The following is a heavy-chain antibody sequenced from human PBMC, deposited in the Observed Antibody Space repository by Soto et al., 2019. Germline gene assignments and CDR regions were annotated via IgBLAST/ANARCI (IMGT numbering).Heavy chain of an antibody. CDR2: INWIGGST. CDR1: GFTFDDYA. J-gene: IGHJ4*02. D-gene: IGHD3-16*01. CDR3: ARHGGTPDLYFDY. V-gene: IGHV3-20*04. Sequence: GGSLRLSCAASGFTFDDYAMSWVRQAPGKGLEWVSAINWIGGSTNYADSMKGRFTISRDNAKNSLYLQISSLRAEDTALYYCARHGGTPDLYFDYWGQGTPVTVSS.